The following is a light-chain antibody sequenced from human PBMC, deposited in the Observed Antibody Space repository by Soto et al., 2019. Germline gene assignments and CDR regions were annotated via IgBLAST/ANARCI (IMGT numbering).Light chain of an antibody. CDR2: LGS. CDR3: APVLATPFT. J-gene: IGKJ4*01. Sequence: EIVLTQSPLSLPVTPGEPASISCRSSRNLLHSNGYYYLDWYLQKPGQSPQLLIYLGSNRASGVPDRFSGSGSGTDFTLTISRVEAEDVGVYVCAPVLATPFTFGGGTKVEIK. V-gene: IGKV2-28*01. CDR1: RNLLHSNGYYY.